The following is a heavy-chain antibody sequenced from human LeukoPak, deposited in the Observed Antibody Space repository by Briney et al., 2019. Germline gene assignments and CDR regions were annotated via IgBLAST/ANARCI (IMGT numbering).Heavy chain of an antibody. CDR3: ARDHCSSTSCHFDY. J-gene: IGHJ4*02. D-gene: IGHD2-2*01. V-gene: IGHV4-34*01. Sequence: SETLSLTCAVYGGSFSGYYWSWIRQPPGKGLEWIGEINHSGSTNYNPSLKSRVTISVDTSKNQFSLKLSSVTAADTAVYYCARDHCSSTSCHFDYWGQGTLVTVSS. CDR2: INHSGST. CDR1: GGSFSGYY.